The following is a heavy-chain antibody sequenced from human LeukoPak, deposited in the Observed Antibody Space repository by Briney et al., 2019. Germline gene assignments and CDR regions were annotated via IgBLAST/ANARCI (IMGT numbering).Heavy chain of an antibody. Sequence: PSETLSLTCTVSGGSISSSSYYWGWIRQPPGKGLEGVGTIYYSGSPYHNPSLKSRATTSVDMSKDLFSLKLSSVTAADTAVYYCARSYGDYVAPIDYWGQGTLVTVSS. CDR1: GGSISSSSYY. D-gene: IGHD4-17*01. CDR2: IYYSGSP. CDR3: ARSYGDYVAPIDY. V-gene: IGHV4-39*01. J-gene: IGHJ4*02.